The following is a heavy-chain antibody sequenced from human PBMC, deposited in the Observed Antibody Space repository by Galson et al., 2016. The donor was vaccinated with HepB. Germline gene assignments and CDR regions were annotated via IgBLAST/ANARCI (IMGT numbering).Heavy chain of an antibody. V-gene: IGHV4-39*01. J-gene: IGHJ4*02. CDR2: IYHSGST. CDR1: GGSISRATNY. D-gene: IGHD1-26*01. Sequence: SETLSLTCTVSGGSISRATNYWGWIRQPPGKGLEWIGSIYHSGSTYYNPSLKSRVTMSLDTTNNHFSLKLRSVTAADTAVYYCVRQPYRTFDRWGQGTLVTVSS. CDR3: VRQPYRTFDR.